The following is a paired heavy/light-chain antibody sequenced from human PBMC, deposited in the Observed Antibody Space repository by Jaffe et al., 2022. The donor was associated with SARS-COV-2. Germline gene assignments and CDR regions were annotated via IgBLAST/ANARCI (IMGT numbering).Light chain of an antibody. CDR1: QGISNH. J-gene: IGKJ5*01. CDR3: QQLHTYPLT. CDR2: DAS. V-gene: IGKV1-9*01. Sequence: DIQLTQSPSFLSTSVGDRVTITCRASQGISNHLAWYQQKPGKVPKVLISDASTLQSGVPSRFSGSGSGTEFTLTITSLQPEDFATYYCQQLHTYPLTFGQGTRLE.
Heavy chain of an antibody. D-gene: IGHD5-12*01. Sequence: EVQLLESGGGLVHPGGSLILSCVASGFTLSNYAMSWVRQAPGKGLETVSDISDSGVNTNYADSVKGRFIMSRDTSKNKLYLQMSSLRAEDTAVYYCVKRVRDGYNSPYDYWGQGTLVTVSP. CDR3: VKRVRDGYNSPYDY. J-gene: IGHJ4*02. CDR1: GFTLSNYA. CDR2: ISDSGVNT. V-gene: IGHV3-23*01.